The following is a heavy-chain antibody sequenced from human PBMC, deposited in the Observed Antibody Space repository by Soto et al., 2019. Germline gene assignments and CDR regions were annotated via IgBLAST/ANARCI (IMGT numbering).Heavy chain of an antibody. CDR3: ARVPQLRKLWYFDL. Sequence: QVQLVQSGAEVKKPGASVKVSCKASGYTFTSYAMHWVRQAPGQRLEWMGWINAGNGNTKYSQKFQGRVTITRDTSASSAYMDVRSLRSEDTAVYYCARVPQLRKLWYFDLWGRGTLVTVSS. J-gene: IGHJ2*01. CDR2: INAGNGNT. CDR1: GYTFTSYA. V-gene: IGHV1-3*01. D-gene: IGHD1-26*01.